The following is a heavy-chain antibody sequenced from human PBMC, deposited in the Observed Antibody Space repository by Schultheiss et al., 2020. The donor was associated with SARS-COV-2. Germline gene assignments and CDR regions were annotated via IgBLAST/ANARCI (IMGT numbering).Heavy chain of an antibody. CDR2: IYPGDSDT. V-gene: IGHV5-51*01. CDR1: GYSFTSYW. J-gene: IGHJ2*01. D-gene: IGHD5-18*01. CDR3: ARQGTSYGYWYFDL. Sequence: GGSLRLSCKGSGYSFTSYWIGWVRQMPGKGLEWMGIIYPGDSDTNYSPSFQGHVTISADKSISTAYLQWSSLKASDTAMYYCARQGTSYGYWYFDLWGRGTLVTVSS.